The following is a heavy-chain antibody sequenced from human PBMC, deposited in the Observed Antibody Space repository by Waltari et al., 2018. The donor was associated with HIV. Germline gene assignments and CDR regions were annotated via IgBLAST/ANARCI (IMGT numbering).Heavy chain of an antibody. Sequence: EVQLVESGGVLVQPGGSLRLSCAASGFTFSRYWMHWVRPPPGKGLVWVSRINSDGSSTSYADSVKGRFTISRDNAKNTLYLQMNSLRAEDTAVYYCARVEMTTVSNWYFDLWGRGTLVTVSS. D-gene: IGHD4-17*01. CDR3: ARVEMTTVSNWYFDL. J-gene: IGHJ2*01. CDR2: INSDGSST. CDR1: GFTFSRYW. V-gene: IGHV3-74*01.